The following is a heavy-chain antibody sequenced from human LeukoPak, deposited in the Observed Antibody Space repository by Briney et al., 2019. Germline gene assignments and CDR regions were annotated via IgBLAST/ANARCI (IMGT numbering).Heavy chain of an antibody. D-gene: IGHD3-10*01. CDR1: GFTFSSYG. CDR2: ISNDGSKT. Sequence: SGRSLRLSCAASGFTFSSYGMHWVRQAPGKGLEWVALISNDGSKTYYADSVKGRFTISRDNSKNTVYLQVSSLRADDTAVYYYAKDSRGANFFGDFDYWGQGTLATVSS. CDR3: AKDSRGANFFGDFDY. V-gene: IGHV3-33*06. J-gene: IGHJ4*02.